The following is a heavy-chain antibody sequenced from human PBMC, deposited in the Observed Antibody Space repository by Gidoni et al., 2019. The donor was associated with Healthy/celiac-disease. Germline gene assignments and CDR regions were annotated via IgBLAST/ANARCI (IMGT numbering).Heavy chain of an antibody. J-gene: IGHJ3*02. CDR3: AREGLTYYYDSSGPHDAFDI. Sequence: QVQLVQSGAEVKKPGASVKASCKASGYTFTSYGISWVRQAPGQGLEWMGWISAYNGNTNYAQKLQGRVTMTTDTSTSTAYMELRSLRSDDTAVYYCAREGLTYYYDSSGPHDAFDIWGQGTMVTVSS. CDR1: GYTFTSYG. D-gene: IGHD3-22*01. V-gene: IGHV1-18*01. CDR2: ISAYNGNT.